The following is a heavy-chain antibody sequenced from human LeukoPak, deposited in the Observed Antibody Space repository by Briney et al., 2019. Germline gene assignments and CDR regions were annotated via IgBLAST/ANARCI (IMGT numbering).Heavy chain of an antibody. CDR1: GYTFTGYY. V-gene: IGHV1-2*02. D-gene: IGHD6-19*01. Sequence: ASVKVSCKASGYTFTGYYMHWVRQAPGQGLEWMGWINPNSGGTNYAQKFQGRVTMTRDTSISTAYMELSRLRSDDTAVYYCARAPLASGIAVAGNDYWGQGTLVTVYS. CDR3: ARAPLASGIAVAGNDY. CDR2: INPNSGGT. J-gene: IGHJ4*02.